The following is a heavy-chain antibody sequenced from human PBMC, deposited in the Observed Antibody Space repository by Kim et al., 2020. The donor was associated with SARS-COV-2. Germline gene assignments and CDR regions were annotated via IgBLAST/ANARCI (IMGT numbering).Heavy chain of an antibody. V-gene: IGHV3-23*01. J-gene: IGHJ4*02. CDR3: AKEGVYYDTSGPYFFDF. Sequence: GKGRFTISRDNSKNPLYLQMNALRAEDTAVYYCAKEGVYYDTSGPYFFDFWGQGTLVTVSS. D-gene: IGHD3-22*01.